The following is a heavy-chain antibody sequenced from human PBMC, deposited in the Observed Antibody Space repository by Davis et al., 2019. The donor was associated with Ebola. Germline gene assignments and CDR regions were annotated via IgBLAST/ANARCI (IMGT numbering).Heavy chain of an antibody. CDR1: GYTFTSYG. CDR2: ISAYNGNT. CDR3: ARNRGPYSSAWYSSPYYFDY. V-gene: IGHV1-18*01. Sequence: ASVKVSCKASGYTFTSYGISWVRQAPGQGLEWVGWISAYNGNTNYAQRLQDRVTMTTDTSTNTAYMEVRSLRSDDTAVYYCARNRGPYSSAWYSSPYYFDYWGQGTLVTVSS. J-gene: IGHJ4*02. D-gene: IGHD6-19*01.